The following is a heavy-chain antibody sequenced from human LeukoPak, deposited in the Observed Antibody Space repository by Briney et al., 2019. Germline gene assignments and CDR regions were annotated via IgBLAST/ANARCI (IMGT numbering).Heavy chain of an antibody. J-gene: IGHJ3*02. D-gene: IGHD3-3*01. CDR2: IYYSGST. CDR3: ARATYDFWSRTLGGAFDI. Sequence: SETLSLTCTVSGGSISSYYWGWIRQPPGKGLEWIGSIYYSGSTYYNPSLKSRVTISVDTSKNQFSLKLSSVTAADTAVYYCARATYDFWSRTLGGAFDIWGQGTMVTVSS. V-gene: IGHV4-39*07. CDR1: GGSISSYY.